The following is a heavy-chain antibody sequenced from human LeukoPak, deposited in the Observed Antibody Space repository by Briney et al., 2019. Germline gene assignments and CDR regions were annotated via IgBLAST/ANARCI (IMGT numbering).Heavy chain of an antibody. CDR1: GFIFSSYT. J-gene: IGHJ3*02. CDR3: ARGDNSAFDI. Sequence: GGSLRLSCAASGFIFSSYTMNWVRQAPGKGLEWVASIKQGESERYYVDSVNGRFTISRDNAKNSLYLQMNSLRAEDTAVYYCARGDNSAFDIWGQGTMVTVSS. CDR2: IKQGESER. D-gene: IGHD3-22*01. V-gene: IGHV3-7*04.